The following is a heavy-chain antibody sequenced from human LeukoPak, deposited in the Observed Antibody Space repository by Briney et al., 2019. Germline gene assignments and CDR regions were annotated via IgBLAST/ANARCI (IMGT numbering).Heavy chain of an antibody. J-gene: IGHJ4*02. CDR1: GYTLTELS. Sequence: ASVKVSCKVSGYTLTELSMHWVRQAPGKGLEWMGGFDPEDGETIYAQKFQGRVTMTEDTSTDTAYMELSSLRSEDTAVYYCATDSYYYGSGSYYPPPRYWGQGTLVTVSS. CDR3: ATDSYYYGSGSYYPPPRY. D-gene: IGHD3-10*01. CDR2: FDPEDGET. V-gene: IGHV1-24*01.